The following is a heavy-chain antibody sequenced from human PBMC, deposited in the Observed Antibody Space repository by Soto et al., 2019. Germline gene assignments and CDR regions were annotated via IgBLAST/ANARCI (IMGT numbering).Heavy chain of an antibody. CDR1: GYTFTSYC. Sequence: ASVKVSCKASGYTFTSYCISWVRQAPGQGLEWMGWISAYNGNTNYAQKLQGRVTMTTDTSTSTAYMELRSLRSDDTAVYYCARDELAARTNYYYYGMDGWGQGTTVTVSS. CDR3: ARDELAARTNYYYYGMDG. D-gene: IGHD6-6*01. J-gene: IGHJ6*02. V-gene: IGHV1-18*01. CDR2: ISAYNGNT.